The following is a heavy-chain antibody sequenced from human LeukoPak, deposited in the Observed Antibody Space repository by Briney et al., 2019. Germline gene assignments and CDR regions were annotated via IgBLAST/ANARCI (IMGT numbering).Heavy chain of an antibody. Sequence: PGGSLRLSCAASGFTLNTYWMHWVRQAPGKGLVWVSYISNSGSRITYADSVKGRFTISRDNAKNTLYLQMNSLRAEDTAVYYCAFGTYSGYEWDYWGQGTLVTVSS. CDR1: GFTLNTYW. V-gene: IGHV3-74*01. CDR2: ISNSGSRI. D-gene: IGHD5-12*01. J-gene: IGHJ4*02. CDR3: AFGTYSGYEWDY.